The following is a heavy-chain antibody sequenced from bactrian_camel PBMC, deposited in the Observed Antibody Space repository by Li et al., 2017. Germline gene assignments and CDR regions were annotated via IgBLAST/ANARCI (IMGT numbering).Heavy chain of an antibody. CDR1: GFTFSTYY. Sequence: VQLVESGGDSVQAGGSLRLSCAASGFTFSTYYITWVRQAPGKGLEWVSSIYTGGGSTYYADSVKGRFTISRDNAENTLYLQMNSLKPEDTAVYYCAADPSRELWVGYPPYKYWGQGTQVTVS. CDR2: IYTGGGST. V-gene: IGHV3-2*01. J-gene: IGHJ4*01. CDR3: AADPSRELWVGYPPYKY. D-gene: IGHD5*01.